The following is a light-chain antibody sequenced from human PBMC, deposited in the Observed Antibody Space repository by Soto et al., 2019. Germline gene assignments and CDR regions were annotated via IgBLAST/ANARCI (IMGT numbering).Light chain of an antibody. V-gene: IGKV3-15*01. CDR2: DAS. CDR1: QSVTSD. J-gene: IGKJ2*01. Sequence: EMVLTQSTATLSVSPGERATLSCRASQSVTSDLAWYQQKPGQAPRLLIYDASTRATGIPARFSGSGSATEFTLTISSLQSEDFAVYFCQQYTIWPQTFGQGTKVDIK. CDR3: QQYTIWPQT.